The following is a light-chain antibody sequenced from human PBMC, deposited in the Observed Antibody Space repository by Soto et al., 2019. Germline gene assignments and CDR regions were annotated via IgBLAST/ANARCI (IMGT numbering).Light chain of an antibody. J-gene: IGKJ1*01. V-gene: IGKV1-5*01. CDR3: QQYNRYSRT. Sequence: DIQMTQSPSTLSAFVGDRVTITCRASQSISSWLAWYQQKPGKAPNLLIYDASSLDSGVPSRFSGSGSGTEFTLTISSLQPDDFATYYCQQYNRYSRTYGQGTKVDIK. CDR1: QSISSW. CDR2: DAS.